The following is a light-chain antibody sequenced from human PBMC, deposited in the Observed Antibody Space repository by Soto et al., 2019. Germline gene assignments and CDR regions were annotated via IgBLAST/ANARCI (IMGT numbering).Light chain of an antibody. J-gene: IGKJ1*01. CDR1: QRISAW. V-gene: IGKV1-5*03. Sequence: DTQMIPSPPSQSASVGDCVTINCPARQRISAWLAWYQQKPGKAPRRLIYKASTLELGDPSRFSCRGSGTAYALTISSRQPYDDAIHYCQQYNDDSWTFGQGTKVDIK. CDR3: QQYNDDSWT. CDR2: KAS.